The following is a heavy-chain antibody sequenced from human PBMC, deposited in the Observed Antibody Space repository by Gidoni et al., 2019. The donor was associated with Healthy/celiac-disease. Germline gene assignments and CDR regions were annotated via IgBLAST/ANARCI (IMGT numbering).Heavy chain of an antibody. Sequence: QVTLKESGPLLVKTTETLTLTCTVSGFSLSNARMGVSWIRPPPGKALEWLSHIFANDETSYSTSLKSRLTISKDTYKSQVVLTMTNMDPVDTATYYCARVMVRGVPDYWGQGTLVTVSS. CDR3: ARVMVRGVPDY. J-gene: IGHJ4*02. V-gene: IGHV2-26*01. CDR2: IFANDET. CDR1: GFSLSNARMG. D-gene: IGHD3-10*01.